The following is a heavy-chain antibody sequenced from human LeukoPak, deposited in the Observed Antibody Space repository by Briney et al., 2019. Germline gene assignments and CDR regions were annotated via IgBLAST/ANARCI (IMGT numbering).Heavy chain of an antibody. Sequence: SETLSLTCAVSGGSISSSNWWSWVRQPPGKGLEWIGEINHSGSTNYNPSLKSRVTISVDTSKNQFSLKLSSVTAADTAVYYCAREYYYDSSGYYPAFDYWGQGTLVTVSS. CDR2: INHSGST. D-gene: IGHD3-22*01. J-gene: IGHJ4*02. CDR1: GGSISSSNW. V-gene: IGHV4-4*02. CDR3: AREYYYDSSGYYPAFDY.